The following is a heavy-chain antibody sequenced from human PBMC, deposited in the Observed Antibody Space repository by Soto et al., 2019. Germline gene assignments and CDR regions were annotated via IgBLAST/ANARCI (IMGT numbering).Heavy chain of an antibody. J-gene: IGHJ4*02. CDR2: VYYTGST. CDR3: TRRVRSTGLLDY. D-gene: IGHD4-4*01. V-gene: IGHV4-39*01. Sequence: QLQLRESGPGLVKPSETLSLTCTVSGNSISGTSSFWAWIRQPPGKNLEWIGSVYYTGSTYYNSSLKRRASMSIDTSKNQFSLSLNSVTAADTAVYYCTRRVRSTGLLDYWGQGALVTVSS. CDR1: GNSISGTSSF.